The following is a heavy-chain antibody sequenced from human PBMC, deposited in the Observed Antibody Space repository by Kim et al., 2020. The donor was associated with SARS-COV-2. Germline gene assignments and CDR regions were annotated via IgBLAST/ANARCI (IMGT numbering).Heavy chain of an antibody. CDR2: IYYSGST. CDR1: GGSISSYY. Sequence: SETLSLTCTVSGGSISSYYWSWIRQPPGKGLEWIGYIYYSGSTNYNPSLKSRVTISVDTSKNQFSLKLSSVTAADTAVYYCARSVIPGIAVAGPPYYYYYGMDVWGQGTTVTVSS. V-gene: IGHV4-59*13. CDR3: ARSVIPGIAVAGPPYYYYYGMDV. J-gene: IGHJ6*02. D-gene: IGHD6-19*01.